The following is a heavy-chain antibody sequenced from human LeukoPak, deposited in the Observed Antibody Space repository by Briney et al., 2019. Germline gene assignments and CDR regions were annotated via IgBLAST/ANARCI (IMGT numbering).Heavy chain of an antibody. V-gene: IGHV3-64D*09. D-gene: IGHD4-17*01. CDR1: GFSFSICS. J-gene: IGHJ4*02. Sequence: GGSLRLSCSASGFSFSICSMHWVRQAPGKGLEYVSSISNNGDHTNYADSVKGRFTISRDNSKNTLYLQMSSLRAEDTAVYYCVKATVTSSYFDYFDSWGQGTRVTVSS. CDR2: ISNNGDHT. CDR3: VKATVTSSYFDYFDS.